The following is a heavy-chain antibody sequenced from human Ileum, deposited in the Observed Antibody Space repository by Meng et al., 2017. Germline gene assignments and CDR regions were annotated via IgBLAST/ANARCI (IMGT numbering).Heavy chain of an antibody. D-gene: IGHD7-27*01. CDR3: ARDHWGSLDY. V-gene: IGHV4-61*08. J-gene: IGHJ4*02. CDR1: GGSVSTSDYQ. Sequence: VQLPQSGPGLVTPPETLSLTCTVSGGSVSTSDYQWGWIRQPPGKGLEWIGYAGTNYNPSLKSRVTISVDTSKRQFSLKLTSVTAADTAVYYCARDHWGSLDYWGQGILVTVSS. CDR2: AGT.